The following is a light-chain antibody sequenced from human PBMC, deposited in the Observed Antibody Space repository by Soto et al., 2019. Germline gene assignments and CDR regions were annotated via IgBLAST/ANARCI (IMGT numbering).Light chain of an antibody. CDR1: QSVSSSY. CDR2: GAS. V-gene: IGKV3-20*01. J-gene: IGKJ1*01. Sequence: EIVMTQSPGTLSLAPGERATLSCRASQSVSSSYLAWYQQKPGQAPRLLIYGASSRATGIPDRFSGSGSGTDFTLTISCLQSEDFATYYCQQYYSYPRTFGQGTKVDIK. CDR3: QQYYSYPRT.